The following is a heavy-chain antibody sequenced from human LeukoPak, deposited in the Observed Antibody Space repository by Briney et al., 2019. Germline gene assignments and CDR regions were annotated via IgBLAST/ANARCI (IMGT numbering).Heavy chain of an antibody. J-gene: IGHJ4*02. Sequence: ESGGSLRLSCAASGFTFSSYAMSWVRQLPGKGLEWVSAISGNGGSTYYADSVKGRFTISRDNSKNTLYLQMNSLRAEDTAIYYCASTEGANPWPYFDYWGQRTLVTVSS. CDR2: ISGNGGST. CDR3: ASTEGANPWPYFDY. CDR1: GFTFSSYA. V-gene: IGHV3-23*01. D-gene: IGHD5-12*01.